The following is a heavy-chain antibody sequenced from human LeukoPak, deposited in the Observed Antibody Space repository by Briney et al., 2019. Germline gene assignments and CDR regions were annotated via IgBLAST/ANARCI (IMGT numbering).Heavy chain of an antibody. CDR2: IRYDGSHK. CDR3: ARDGVGVVPAAIEYFRH. J-gene: IGHJ1*01. CDR1: GFTFSSYA. V-gene: IGHV3-30*02. D-gene: IGHD2-2*02. Sequence: GGSLRLSCAASGFTFSSYAMSWVRQAPGKGLEWVAFIRYDGSHKYYADSVKGRFTISRDNSKNTLYLQMNSLTTEDTAVFYCARDGVGVVPAAIEYFRHWGQGTLVTVSS.